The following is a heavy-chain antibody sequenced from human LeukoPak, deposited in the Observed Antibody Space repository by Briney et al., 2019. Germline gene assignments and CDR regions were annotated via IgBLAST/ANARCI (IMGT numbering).Heavy chain of an antibody. Sequence: QPGGSLRLSCAASGFTFSNYAMSWVRQAPGKGLEWVSAISGSGGSTYYADSVKGRFTISRDNSKNTLYLQMNSLRAEDTAVYYCANQYYYDSSGYYAYWGQGTLVTVSS. J-gene: IGHJ4*02. D-gene: IGHD3-22*01. CDR2: ISGSGGST. CDR3: ANQYYYDSSGYYAY. V-gene: IGHV3-23*01. CDR1: GFTFSNYA.